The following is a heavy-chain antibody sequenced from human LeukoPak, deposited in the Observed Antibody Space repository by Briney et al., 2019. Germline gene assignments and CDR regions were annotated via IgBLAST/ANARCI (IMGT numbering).Heavy chain of an antibody. CDR2: INPSGGST. V-gene: IGHV1-46*01. J-gene: IGHJ3*01. CDR3: ARERGIRDAFDF. Sequence: ASVKVSCKASGYTFTSYYIHWVRQAPGQGLEWMGIINPSGGSTNYAQKFQGRVTMTRDTSTSTVYMELSSLRSEDMAVYYCARERGIRDAFDFWGQGTMVTVSS. CDR1: GYTFTSYY. D-gene: IGHD1-14*01.